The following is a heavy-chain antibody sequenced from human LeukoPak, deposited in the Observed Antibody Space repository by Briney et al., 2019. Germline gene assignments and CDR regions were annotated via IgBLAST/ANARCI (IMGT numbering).Heavy chain of an antibody. CDR3: LRGGTFDY. V-gene: IGHV1-2*02. CDR1: GYTFTDYY. Sequence: ASVKVSCKTSGYTFTDYYIHWVRQAPGQALEWMGWINPNTGASKYREKFQGRIATTRDTSISTVYMQLTGLRSDDTALYYCLRGGTFDYWGQGILVTVSS. CDR2: INPNTGAS. D-gene: IGHD1-1*01. J-gene: IGHJ4*02.